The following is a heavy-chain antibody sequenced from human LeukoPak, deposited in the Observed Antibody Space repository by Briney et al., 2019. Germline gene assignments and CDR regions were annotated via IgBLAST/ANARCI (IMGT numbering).Heavy chain of an antibody. J-gene: IGHJ6*02. Sequence: GASVKVSCKASVYTFTGYYMHWVRQAPGQGLEWMGWINPNSGGTNYAQKFQGRVTMTRDTSISTAYMELSRLRSDDTAVYYCARAGYSSSWYHYYYGMDVWGQGTTVTVSS. CDR3: ARAGYSSSWYHYYYGMDV. D-gene: IGHD6-13*01. V-gene: IGHV1-2*02. CDR2: INPNSGGT. CDR1: VYTFTGYY.